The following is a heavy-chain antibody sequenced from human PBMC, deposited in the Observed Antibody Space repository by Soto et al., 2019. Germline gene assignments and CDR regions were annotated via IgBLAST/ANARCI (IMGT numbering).Heavy chain of an antibody. CDR1: GGSISSGGYS. Sequence: SQTLSLTCAVSGGSISSGGYSWSWIRQPPGKGLEWIGYIYHSGSTYYNPSLKSRVTISVDRSKNQFSLKLSSVTAADTAVYYCASYSNYNQHNWFDPWGQGTLVTASS. V-gene: IGHV4-30-2*01. CDR3: ASYSNYNQHNWFDP. J-gene: IGHJ5*02. D-gene: IGHD4-4*01. CDR2: IYHSGST.